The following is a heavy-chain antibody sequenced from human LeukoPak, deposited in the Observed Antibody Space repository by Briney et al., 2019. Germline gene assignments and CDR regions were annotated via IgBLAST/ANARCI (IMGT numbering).Heavy chain of an antibody. CDR3: AKDPRRSSWSYYFDY. V-gene: IGHV4-59*01. CDR1: GGSISSYY. Sequence: SETLSLTCTVSGGSISSYYRNWIRQPPGKGLEWIGYIHYTGSTNYNPSLKSRLTISVDTSKNQFSLKLSSVTAADTAVYYCAKDPRRSSWSYYFDYWGQGTLVTVSS. CDR2: IHYTGST. J-gene: IGHJ4*02. D-gene: IGHD6-13*01.